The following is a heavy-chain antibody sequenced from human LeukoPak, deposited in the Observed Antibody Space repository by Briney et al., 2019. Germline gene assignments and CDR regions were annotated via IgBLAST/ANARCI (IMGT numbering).Heavy chain of an antibody. J-gene: IGHJ6*03. CDR3: AREVAGDVLHLRGYMDV. CDR2: IYYSGST. Sequence: TSETLSLTCTVSGSSISSHYWSWIRQPPGKGLEWIGYIYYSGSTNYNPSLKSRVTISVDTSKNQFSLKLSSVTAADTAVYYCAREVAGDVLHLRGYMDVWGKGTTVTVSS. CDR1: GSSISSHY. V-gene: IGHV4-59*11. D-gene: IGHD6-19*01.